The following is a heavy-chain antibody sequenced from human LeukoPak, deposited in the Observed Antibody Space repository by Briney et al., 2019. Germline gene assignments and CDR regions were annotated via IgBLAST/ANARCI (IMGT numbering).Heavy chain of an antibody. V-gene: IGHV4-59*01. J-gene: IGHJ4*02. D-gene: IGHD3-10*01. Sequence: SETLSLTCTVSGGSISSDYWSWIRQPPGKGLEWIGYIYYSGSTNYNPSLKSRVTISVDTSKNQFSLTLSSVTAADTAVYYCARGHYGSGTGTYSHWGQGTLVTVSS. CDR2: IYYSGST. CDR3: ARGHYGSGTGTYSH. CDR1: GGSISSDY.